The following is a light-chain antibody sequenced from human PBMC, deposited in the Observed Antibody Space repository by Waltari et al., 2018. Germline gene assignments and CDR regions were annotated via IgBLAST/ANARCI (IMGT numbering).Light chain of an antibody. Sequence: QSALTQPSSVSGSPGQSITISCTGSTSDIGDYNYVSCYQQHPGKAPNLVIYDVNNRPAGISNRFSGSKAGNTASLAISGLQAEDEADYYCSSYTSLTNLFVVFGGGTKVTVL. CDR1: TSDIGDYNY. CDR2: DVN. CDR3: SSYTSLTNLFVV. J-gene: IGLJ2*01. V-gene: IGLV2-14*03.